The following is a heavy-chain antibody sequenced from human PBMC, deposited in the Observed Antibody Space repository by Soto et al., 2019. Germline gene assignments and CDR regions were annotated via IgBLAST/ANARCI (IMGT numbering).Heavy chain of an antibody. CDR1: CYTFTSYG. D-gene: IGHD3-16*01. J-gene: IGHJ6*02. CDR3: AGGGDYYYCLDF. Sequence: ASVKASCKASCYTFTSYGVSWVRQAPGQGLVWMGWISAFNGQTNYIQKVQGRVTLTTVATTSTAYIELRSLRSDATPVYYCAGGGDYYYCLDFWGQGTTVTVSS. V-gene: IGHV1-18*01. CDR2: ISAFNGQT.